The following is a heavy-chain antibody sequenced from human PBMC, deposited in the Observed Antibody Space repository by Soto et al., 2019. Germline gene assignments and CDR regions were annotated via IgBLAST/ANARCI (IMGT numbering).Heavy chain of an antibody. V-gene: IGHV3-7*03. CDR3: VRDFEGSYGYGPFDY. Sequence: GGSLRPPCAASGFTFSSHWMSWVRQAPGKGLEWVANIKQDGSENYYVDSVRGRFTISRDNAKNSLYLQMNSLTAEDTAVYYCVRDFEGSYGYGPFDYWGQGTLVTVSS. D-gene: IGHD5-18*01. CDR1: GFTFSSHW. CDR2: IKQDGSEN. J-gene: IGHJ4*02.